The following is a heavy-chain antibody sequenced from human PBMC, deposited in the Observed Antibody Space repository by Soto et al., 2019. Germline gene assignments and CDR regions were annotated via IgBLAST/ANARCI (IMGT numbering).Heavy chain of an antibody. CDR3: ARGRGGSGSLTPRVDF. J-gene: IGHJ4*02. Sequence: EVQLLESGGGLVQPGGSLRLSCAASGFTFNNYAMTWVRQAPGKGLEWVSAISGGGDTTSYADSVKGRFTVSRDGSKNTPYLQMSSLRAEDTALYYCARGRGGSGSLTPRVDFWVQGTLVTFSS. D-gene: IGHD3-10*01. CDR2: ISGGGDTT. V-gene: IGHV3-23*01. CDR1: GFTFNNYA.